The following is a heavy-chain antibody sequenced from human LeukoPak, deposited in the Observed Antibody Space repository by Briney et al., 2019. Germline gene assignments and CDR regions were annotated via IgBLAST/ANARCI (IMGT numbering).Heavy chain of an antibody. CDR3: ARGPDIVVVPAAHAGGDYYYGMDV. D-gene: IGHD2-2*01. CDR2: IIPIFGTA. CDR1: GGTFSSYA. V-gene: IGHV1-69*06. Sequence: EASVKVSCKASGGTFSSYAISWVRQAPGQGLEWMGGIIPIFGTANYAQKFQGRVTITADKSTSTAYMEPSSLGSEDTAVYYCARGPDIVVVPAAHAGGDYYYGMDVWGKGTTVTVSS. J-gene: IGHJ6*04.